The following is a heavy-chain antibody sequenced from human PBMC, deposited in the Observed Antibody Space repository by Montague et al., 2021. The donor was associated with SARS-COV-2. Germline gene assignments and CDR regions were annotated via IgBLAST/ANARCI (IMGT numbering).Heavy chain of an antibody. V-gene: IGHV2-70*01. CDR3: ARIWGATRGDAFDI. CDR2: IDWDDDK. J-gene: IGHJ3*02. CDR1: GFSLSTSGMC. D-gene: IGHD1-26*01. Sequence: PALVQPTQTLTLTCTFSGFSLSTSGMCVSWIRQPPGKALEWLALIDWDDDKYYSTSLKTRLTISKDTSNNQVVLTMTNMDPVDTATYYCARIWGATRGDAFDIWGQGTMVTVSS.